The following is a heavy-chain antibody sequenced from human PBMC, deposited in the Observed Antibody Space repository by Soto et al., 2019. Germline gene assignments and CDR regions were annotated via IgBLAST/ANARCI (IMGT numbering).Heavy chain of an antibody. Sequence: QVQLVQSGAEVKKPGSSVKVSCKASGGTFSSYTISWVRQAPGQGLEWMGRIIPILGIANYAQKFQGRVTITADKSTSTAYMELSSLRSEDTAVYYCEGYSSSWGPSNFDYWGQGTLVTVSS. CDR3: EGYSSSWGPSNFDY. CDR1: GGTFSSYT. J-gene: IGHJ4*02. CDR2: IIPILGIA. D-gene: IGHD6-13*01. V-gene: IGHV1-69*02.